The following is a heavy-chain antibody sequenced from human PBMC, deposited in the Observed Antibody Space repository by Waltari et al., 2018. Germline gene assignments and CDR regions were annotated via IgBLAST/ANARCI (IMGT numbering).Heavy chain of an antibody. CDR1: GITLSSYW. CDR3: ARKGVTSSSDSFDM. D-gene: IGHD2-21*02. V-gene: IGHV3-74*01. CDR2: ISSDGNSR. Sequence: EVQLVESGGGLVQPGGSLRLSCAASGITLSSYWMHWVRQVPGKGLVWVSRISSDGNSRTDADSGKGRFTISRDNAKNTLYLQMNNLRAEDTAVYYCARKGVTSSSDSFDMWGQGTMVTVSS. J-gene: IGHJ3*02.